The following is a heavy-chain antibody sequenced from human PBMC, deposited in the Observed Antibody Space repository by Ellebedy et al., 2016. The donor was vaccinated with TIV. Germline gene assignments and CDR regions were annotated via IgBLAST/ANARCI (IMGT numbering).Heavy chain of an antibody. CDR1: GFTFSSYA. Sequence: GGSLRLSXAASGFTFSSYAMSWVRQAPGKGLEWVSAISGSGGSTYYADSVKGRFTISRDNSKNTLYLQMNSLRAEDTAVYYCARGDGSGSYYPNYYYYGMDVWGQGTTVTVSS. CDR2: ISGSGGST. V-gene: IGHV3-23*01. D-gene: IGHD3-10*01. CDR3: ARGDGSGSYYPNYYYYGMDV. J-gene: IGHJ6*02.